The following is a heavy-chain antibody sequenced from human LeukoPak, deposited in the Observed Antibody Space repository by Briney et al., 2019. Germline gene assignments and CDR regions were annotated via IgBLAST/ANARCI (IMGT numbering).Heavy chain of an antibody. Sequence: SVKVSCKASGGTFSSYAISWVRQAPGQGLEWMGGIIPIFGTANYAQKFQGRVTITTDESTSTAYMELSSLRSEDTAVYYCARTSQVVPAAIRDHAFDIWGQGTMVTVSS. CDR3: ARTSQVVPAAIRDHAFDI. CDR1: GGTFSSYA. CDR2: IIPIFGTA. V-gene: IGHV1-69*05. D-gene: IGHD2-2*02. J-gene: IGHJ3*02.